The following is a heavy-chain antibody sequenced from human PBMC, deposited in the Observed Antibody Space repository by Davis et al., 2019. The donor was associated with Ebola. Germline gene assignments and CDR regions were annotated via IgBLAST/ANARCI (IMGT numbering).Heavy chain of an antibody. V-gene: IGHV4-4*02. CDR3: ATSIAAGDYGMDV. CDR2: IYHSGST. CDR1: GGSISSSNW. J-gene: IGHJ6*02. Sequence: SETLSLTFAVSGGSISSSNWWSWVRQPPGRGLEWIGEIYHSGSTNYNPSLKSRVTISVDKSKNQFSLKLSSVTAADTAVYYCATSIAAGDYGMDVWGQGTTVTVSS. D-gene: IGHD6-13*01.